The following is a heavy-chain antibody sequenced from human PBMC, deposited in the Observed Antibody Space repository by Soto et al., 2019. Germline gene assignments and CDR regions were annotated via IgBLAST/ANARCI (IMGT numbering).Heavy chain of an antibody. J-gene: IGHJ6*02. CDR1: GFTIRDWH. D-gene: IGHD2-2*01. Sequence: EVQLVESGGDLVQPGGSLRLSCEASGFTIRDWHMDWVRQAPGKGLEWVSDISKYSDAIYYADSVKGRFTISRDNAKNSLSLQMNSLRDEDTAVYYCARDSGGGYAMDVWGQGTTVTVSS. CDR3: ARDSGGGYAMDV. CDR2: ISKYSDAI. V-gene: IGHV3-48*02.